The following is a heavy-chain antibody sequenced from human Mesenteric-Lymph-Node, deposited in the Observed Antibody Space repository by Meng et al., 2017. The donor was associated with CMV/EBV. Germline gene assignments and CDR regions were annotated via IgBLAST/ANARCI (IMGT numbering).Heavy chain of an antibody. Sequence: QVQLVQSRAEVGKPGASVMVSCKASGSTFTDFYIHWVRQAPGQGLEWMGRINPNSGVSNSAQNFQGRVTMTRDTSISIAYMELGRLTSDDTAVYYCARDNVNPEGFDPWGQGTLVTVSS. CDR1: GSTFTDFY. V-gene: IGHV1-2*06. J-gene: IGHJ5*02. CDR2: INPNSGVS. D-gene: IGHD2/OR15-2a*01. CDR3: ARDNVNPEGFDP.